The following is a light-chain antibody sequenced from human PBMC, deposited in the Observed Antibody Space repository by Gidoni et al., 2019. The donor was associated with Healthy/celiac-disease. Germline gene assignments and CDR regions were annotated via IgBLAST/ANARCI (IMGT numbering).Light chain of an antibody. CDR3: LLYYGGAQVWV. CDR2: STS. Sequence: QTVVTQAPSLTVSPGGTVTLTCASSTGPVTSGYYPNWFQQKPGQAPRALLYSTSNKHSWTPARFSGSLLGGKAALTLSGVQPEDEAEYYCLLYYGGAQVWVFGGGTKLTVL. V-gene: IGLV7-43*01. J-gene: IGLJ3*02. CDR1: TGPVTSGYY.